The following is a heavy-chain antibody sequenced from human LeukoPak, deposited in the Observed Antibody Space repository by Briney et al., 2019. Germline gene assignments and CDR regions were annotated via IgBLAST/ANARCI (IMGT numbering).Heavy chain of an antibody. J-gene: IGHJ6*04. Sequence: SGGSLRLSCAASGFTFSSYWIHWVRQAPGKGPVWVSRINSDGSSTTYADSVKGRFTISRDNAKNTLYLQMNSLRAEDTAVYYCARSAAAGFSYYSYRLDVWGKGTTVTIFS. CDR3: ARSAAAGFSYYSYRLDV. D-gene: IGHD6-13*01. V-gene: IGHV3-74*01. CDR2: INSDGSST. CDR1: GFTFSSYW.